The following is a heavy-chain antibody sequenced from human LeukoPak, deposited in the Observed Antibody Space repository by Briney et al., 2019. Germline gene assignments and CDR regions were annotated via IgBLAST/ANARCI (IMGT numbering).Heavy chain of an antibody. V-gene: IGHV4-59*01. CDR2: TYYSGTC. J-gene: IGHJ3*02. Sequence: SVTLSFTCSGSGGSSSSYYWSWIRQPPGKGLEWIGNTYYSGTCYYNPSLNGRVTISVDTSKYQCSLKLSSVTAADTSVYYCARDGPAYYDSSGYYWAGSHDAFDIWGQGTMVTVSS. CDR1: GGSSSSYY. D-gene: IGHD3-22*01. CDR3: ARDGPAYYDSSGYYWAGSHDAFDI.